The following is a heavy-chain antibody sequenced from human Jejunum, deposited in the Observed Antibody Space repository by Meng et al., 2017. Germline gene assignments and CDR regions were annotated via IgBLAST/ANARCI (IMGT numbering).Heavy chain of an antibody. CDR1: GFSLTSRGVG. Sequence: SGPTLVKPTQTLTLTCTFSGFSLTSRGVGVGWIRQPPGKSLEWLALLYWNDERQYSPFLKNRLTIIKDTSNNQVVLKMTNMDRADTATYYCAHRLNIDAGTGVNAYDIWGHGTMVTVSS. CDR2: LYWNDER. CDR3: AHRLNIDAGTGVNAYDI. D-gene: IGHD6-13*01. J-gene: IGHJ3*02. V-gene: IGHV2-5*01.